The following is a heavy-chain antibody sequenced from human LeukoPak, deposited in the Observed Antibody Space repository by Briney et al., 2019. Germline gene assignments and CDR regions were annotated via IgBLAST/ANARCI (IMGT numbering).Heavy chain of an antibody. Sequence: GGSLRLSCAASGFTFSSYGMHWVRRAPGKGLEWVAVISYDGSNKYYADSVKGRFTISRDNSKNTLYLQMNSLRAEDTAVYYCAKDNRIAAAGPLDYWGQGTLVTVSS. D-gene: IGHD6-13*01. V-gene: IGHV3-30*18. CDR2: ISYDGSNK. J-gene: IGHJ4*02. CDR3: AKDNRIAAAGPLDY. CDR1: GFTFSSYG.